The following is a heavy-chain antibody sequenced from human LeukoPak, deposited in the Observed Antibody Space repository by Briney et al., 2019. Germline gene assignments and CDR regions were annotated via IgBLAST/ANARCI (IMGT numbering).Heavy chain of an antibody. CDR1: GGSFSGYY. J-gene: IGHJ4*02. D-gene: IGHD6-19*01. CDR3: ARHLYSSGCRY. V-gene: IGHV4-34*01. Sequence: PSETLSLTCAVYGGSFSGYYWSWIRQPPGKGLEWIGGINHSGSTNYNPSLKSRVTISVDTSKNQFSLKLSSVTAADTAVYYCARHLYSSGCRYWGQGTLVTVSS. CDR2: INHSGST.